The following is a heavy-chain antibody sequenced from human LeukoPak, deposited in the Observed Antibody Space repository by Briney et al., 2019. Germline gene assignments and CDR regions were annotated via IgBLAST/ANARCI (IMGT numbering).Heavy chain of an antibody. J-gene: IGHJ4*02. D-gene: IGHD3-22*01. V-gene: IGHV3-23*01. CDR1: GVTFSSYA. Sequence: GGSLRLSCEASGVTFSSYAMSWVRQAPGKGLEWVSAISGSGDSTYYADSVKGRFTVSRDNSKNTLYLQMNSLRAEDTALYYCAKVMGPHYFDTSGSSRAFDYWGQGTLVTVSS. CDR2: ISGSGDST. CDR3: AKVMGPHYFDTSGSSRAFDY.